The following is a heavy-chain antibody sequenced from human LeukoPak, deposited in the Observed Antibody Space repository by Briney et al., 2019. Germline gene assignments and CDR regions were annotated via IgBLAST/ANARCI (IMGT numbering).Heavy chain of an antibody. Sequence: ASVKVSCKASGYTFTSYYMHWVRQAPGQGLEWMGIINPSGGSTSYAQKFQGRVTMTRDTSTSTVYMELSSLRSEDTAVYYCARTYYDFWSGFNRGYYFDYWGQGTLVTVSS. CDR2: INPSGGST. CDR3: ARTYYDFWSGFNRGYYFDY. V-gene: IGHV1-46*01. D-gene: IGHD3-3*01. CDR1: GYTFTSYY. J-gene: IGHJ4*02.